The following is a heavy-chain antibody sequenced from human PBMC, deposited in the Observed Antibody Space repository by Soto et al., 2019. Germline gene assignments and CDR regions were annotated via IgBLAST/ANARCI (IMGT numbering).Heavy chain of an antibody. Sequence: SGPTLVNPTQTLTLTCTFSGFSLSTSGVGVGWIRQPPGKALEWLALIYWDDDRRYSPSLKSRLTITKDTSKNQVVLTMTNMDPVDTATYYCAHSWEEYYDFWSGYYSGWFDPWGQGTLVTVSS. CDR1: GFSLSTSGVG. CDR2: IYWDDDR. V-gene: IGHV2-5*02. D-gene: IGHD3-3*01. J-gene: IGHJ5*02. CDR3: AHSWEEYYDFWSGYYSGWFDP.